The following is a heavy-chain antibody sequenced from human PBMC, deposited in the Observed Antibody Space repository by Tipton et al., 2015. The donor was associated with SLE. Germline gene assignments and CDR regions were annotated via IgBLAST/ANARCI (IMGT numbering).Heavy chain of an antibody. CDR1: GGSISSYY. CDR3: AREDSPTGRMISSGGDPVSAFDV. CDR2: IYYRGST. V-gene: IGHV4-59*12. D-gene: IGHD3-16*01. Sequence: TLSLTCTVSGGSISSYYWSWIRQPPGKGLEWIGYIYYRGSTNYNPSLKSRVPISVDTSKNHLSLKLDSVTAADTAIYYCAREDSPTGRMISSGGDPVSAFDVWGQGTMVTVSS. J-gene: IGHJ3*01.